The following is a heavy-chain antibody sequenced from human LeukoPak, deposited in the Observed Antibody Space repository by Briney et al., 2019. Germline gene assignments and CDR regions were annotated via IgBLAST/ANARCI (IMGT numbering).Heavy chain of an antibody. J-gene: IGHJ4*02. Sequence: PGGSLRLSCAASGFTFSSYSMNWVRQAPGKGLEWVSSISSSSSYIYYADSVKGRFTISRDNAKNSLYLQMNSPRAEDTAVYYCARGATAMAPGGFDYWGQGTLVTVSS. CDR1: GFTFSSYS. CDR2: ISSSSSYI. V-gene: IGHV3-21*01. D-gene: IGHD5-18*01. CDR3: ARGATAMAPGGFDY.